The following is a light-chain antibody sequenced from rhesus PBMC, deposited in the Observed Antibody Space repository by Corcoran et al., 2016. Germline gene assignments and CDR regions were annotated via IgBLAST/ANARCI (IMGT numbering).Light chain of an antibody. CDR1: QSINNW. J-gene: IGKJ4*01. CDR3: QQYSSSPLT. CDR2: KAS. Sequence: DIQMTQSPSSLSASVGDTVTITCRASQSINNWLAWYQQKPGKAPNLLIYKASPLKSGVPSRFSGFGYGTDFTLTISSLQSEYCATYYCQQYSSSPLTFGGGTKVELK. V-gene: IGKV1-22*01.